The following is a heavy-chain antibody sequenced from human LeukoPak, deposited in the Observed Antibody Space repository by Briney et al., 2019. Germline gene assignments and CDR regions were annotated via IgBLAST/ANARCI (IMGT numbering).Heavy chain of an antibody. V-gene: IGHV4-34*01. Sequence: PSETLSLTCAVYGGSFSGYYWSWIRQPPGKGLEWIGEINHSGSTNYNPSLKSRVTISVDTSKNQFSLKLSSVTAADTAVYYCAREGAAAGSPFDSWGQGTLVTVSS. CDR1: GGSFSGYY. J-gene: IGHJ4*02. CDR2: INHSGST. D-gene: IGHD6-13*01. CDR3: AREGAAAGSPFDS.